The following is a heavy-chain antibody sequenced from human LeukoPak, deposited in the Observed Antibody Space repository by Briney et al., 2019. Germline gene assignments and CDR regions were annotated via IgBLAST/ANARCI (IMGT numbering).Heavy chain of an antibody. V-gene: IGHV1-18*01. CDR2: ISAYNGNT. CDR1: GYTFTSYG. CDR3: ARDGDYYDSSGYYSV. Sequence: ASVKVSCKASGYTFTSYGISWVRQAPGQGLEWMGWISAYNGNTNYAQKLQGRVTMTTDTSTSTAYMELRSLRSDDTAVYYCARDGDYYDSSGYYSVWGQGTLVTVSS. J-gene: IGHJ4*02. D-gene: IGHD3-22*01.